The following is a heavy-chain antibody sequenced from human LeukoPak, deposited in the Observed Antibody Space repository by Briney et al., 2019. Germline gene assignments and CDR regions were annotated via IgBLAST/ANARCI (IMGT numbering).Heavy chain of an antibody. D-gene: IGHD5-24*01. V-gene: IGHV3-23*01. CDR1: GFTFSNYA. J-gene: IGHJ4*02. CDR2: ISGSGGSI. CDR3: ARDGGDGYADY. Sequence: PGGSLRLSCAASGFTFSNYAMSWVRQAPGKGLEWVSGISGSGGSIYYADSVKGRFTISRDNAKNSLYLQMNSLRAEDTAVYYCARDGGDGYADYWGQGTLVTVSS.